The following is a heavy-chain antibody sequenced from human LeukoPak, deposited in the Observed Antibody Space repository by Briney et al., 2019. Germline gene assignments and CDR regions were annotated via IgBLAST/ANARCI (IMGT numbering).Heavy chain of an antibody. CDR1: AGSPSGYY. J-gene: IGHJ5*02. V-gene: IGHV4-34*12. CDR3: ATCRVEFGDYGFTCWLEARNVGDSSVTEWSRSNRNP. CDR2: TVDIGNT. Sequence: PESLSLTCAVYAGSPSGYYRSWIRHPPEEWLEWIDETVDIGNTKYNPSLKRRVTISVATSKNQSSLNLTSVTAGDTPVLYFATCRVEFGDYGFTCWLEARNVGDSSVTEWSRSNRNPW. D-gene: IGHD4-17*01.